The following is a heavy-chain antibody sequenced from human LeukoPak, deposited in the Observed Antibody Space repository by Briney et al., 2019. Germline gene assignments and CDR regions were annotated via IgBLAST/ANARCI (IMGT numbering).Heavy chain of an antibody. CDR3: ARASGFYDSGGYYSGFDC. CDR2: IYYSGST. Sequence: PSETLSLTCTVSGGSVSSGSYYWSWIRQPPGKGLEWIGYIYYSGSTNYNPSLKSRVTISVDTSKNQFSLKLSSVTAADTAVYYCARASGFYDSGGYYSGFDCWGQGALVTVSS. V-gene: IGHV4-61*01. CDR1: GGSVSSGSYY. J-gene: IGHJ4*02. D-gene: IGHD3-22*01.